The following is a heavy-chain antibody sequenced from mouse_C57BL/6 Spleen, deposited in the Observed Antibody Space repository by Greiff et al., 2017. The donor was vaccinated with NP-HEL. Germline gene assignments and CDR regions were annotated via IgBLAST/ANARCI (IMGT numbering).Heavy chain of an antibody. CDR3: PRPHPGPGDR. D-gene: IGHD3-3*01. J-gene: IGHJ4*01. CDR1: GYAFTNYL. V-gene: IGHV1-54*01. CDR2: INPGSGGT. Sequence: QVQLQQSGAELVRPGTSVKVSCKASGYAFTNYLMEWVKQRPGQGLEWIGVINPGSGGTNYNEKFKGKATLTADKSSSTAYMQLSSLTSEDSAVCDCPRPHPGPGDRWCEGAPAIVSS.